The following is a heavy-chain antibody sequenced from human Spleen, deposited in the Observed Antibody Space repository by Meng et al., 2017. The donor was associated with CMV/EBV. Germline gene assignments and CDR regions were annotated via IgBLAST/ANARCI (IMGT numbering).Heavy chain of an antibody. CDR1: GFTFSSYW. CDR2: INSDGSST. J-gene: IGHJ6*02. Sequence: GGSLRLSCAASGFTFSSYWMHWVCQAPGKGLVWVSRINSDGSSTSYADSVKGRFTISRDNAKNTLYLQMNSLRAEDTAVYYCASRGVGATRDRYYYYGMDVWGQGTTVTVSS. CDR3: ASRGVGATRDRYYYYGMDV. V-gene: IGHV3-74*01. D-gene: IGHD1-26*01.